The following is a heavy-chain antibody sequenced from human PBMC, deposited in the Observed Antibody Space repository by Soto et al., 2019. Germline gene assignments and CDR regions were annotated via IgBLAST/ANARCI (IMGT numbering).Heavy chain of an antibody. D-gene: IGHD4-17*01. CDR1: GYTFTSYW. CDR2: IDARDSQT. Sequence: PGESLKISCKGSGYTFTSYWISWVRQMPGKGLEGMGRIDARDSQTNYSPSFQGHVTISADKSFNTVYLQWSSLKASDTAMYYCARHDFGDYVYSFDNWGQGTLVTVSS. J-gene: IGHJ4*02. V-gene: IGHV5-10-1*01. CDR3: ARHDFGDYVYSFDN.